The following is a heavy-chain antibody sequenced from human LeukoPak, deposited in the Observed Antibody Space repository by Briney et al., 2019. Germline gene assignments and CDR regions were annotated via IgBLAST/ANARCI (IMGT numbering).Heavy chain of an antibody. CDR3: AKEYASGWVDY. CDR1: GXSFGXYG. D-gene: IGHD6-19*01. J-gene: IGHJ4*02. V-gene: IGHV3-30*18. CDR2: ISYDGSNK. Sequence: GGSLRLSCAASGXSFGXYGXXXVXXXPXXXXXWXAVISYDGSNKXYADSVKGRFTISRDNSKNTLYLQMNSLGAEDTTVYYCAKEYASGWVDYWGQGTLVTVSP.